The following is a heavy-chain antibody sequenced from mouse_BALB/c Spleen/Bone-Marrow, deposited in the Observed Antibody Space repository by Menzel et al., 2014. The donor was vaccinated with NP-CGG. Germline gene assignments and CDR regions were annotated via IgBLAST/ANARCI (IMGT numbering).Heavy chain of an antibody. D-gene: IGHD3-2*02. CDR3: ARVTSSAVGAMDY. CDR2: IWAGGST. Sequence: VQLQQSGSGLVAPSQSLSITCTVSGFSLTTYGVHWVRQPPGKGLEWLGVIWAGGSTNYNSALMSRLSINKDNSKSQVFLKMISLQTDDTAMYYCARVTSSAVGAMDYWGQGTSVTVSS. V-gene: IGHV2-9*02. J-gene: IGHJ4*01. CDR1: GFSLTTYG.